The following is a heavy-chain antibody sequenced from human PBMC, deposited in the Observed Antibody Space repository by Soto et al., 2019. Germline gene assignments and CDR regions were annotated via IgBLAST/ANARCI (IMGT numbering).Heavy chain of an antibody. Sequence: EVQLVESGGGLVQAGGSLRLSCAGSGFTFSTYWMNWVRQAPGKGLEWVANIKQDGGEKYNVDSVKGRFTISRDNTNKSLYLQMNSLRAEDTAVYYCARGSGSYDYWGQGTLATVSS. V-gene: IGHV3-7*04. CDR3: ARGSGSYDY. D-gene: IGHD3-10*01. CDR1: GFTFSTYW. CDR2: IKQDGGEK. J-gene: IGHJ4*02.